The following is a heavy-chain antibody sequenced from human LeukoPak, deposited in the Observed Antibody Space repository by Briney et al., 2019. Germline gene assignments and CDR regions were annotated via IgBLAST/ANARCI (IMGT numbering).Heavy chain of an antibody. J-gene: IGHJ5*02. Sequence: GGSLRLSCAASGFTFSIYAMSWVRQAPGKGLEWVSTVSGSGHSTFYADSVKGRFTISRDNSKNTLYLQMNSLRAEDTAVYYCAKCRSIAVAVSDWFDPWGQGTLVTVSS. CDR1: GFTFSIYA. CDR3: AKCRSIAVAVSDWFDP. V-gene: IGHV3-23*01. CDR2: VSGSGHST. D-gene: IGHD6-19*01.